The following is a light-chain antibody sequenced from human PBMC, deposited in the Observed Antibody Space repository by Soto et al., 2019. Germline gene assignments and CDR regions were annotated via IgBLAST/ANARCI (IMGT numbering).Light chain of an antibody. CDR1: KTVSSK. Sequence: EIVLTQSPATRSSSPGERATLSCRASKTVSSKLAWYQHKPGQAPRLLIYDTSNRATGIPARFSGSGSGTDFTLTISSLEPEDFAVYYCHQRKRWPRTFGQGTKV. V-gene: IGKV3-11*01. J-gene: IGKJ1*01. CDR2: DTS. CDR3: HQRKRWPRT.